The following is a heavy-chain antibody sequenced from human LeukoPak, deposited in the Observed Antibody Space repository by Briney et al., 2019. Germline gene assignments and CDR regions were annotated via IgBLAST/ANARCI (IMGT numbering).Heavy chain of an antibody. Sequence: SETLSLTCTVSGGSISSYYWSWIRQPPGKGLEWIGYIYWSPNYNPSLKSRVTISVDTSKNQFSLKLSSVTAADTAVYFCARQPPDTASFDYWGQGTLVTVSS. V-gene: IGHV4-59*01. J-gene: IGHJ4*02. CDR2: IYWSP. CDR1: GGSISSYY. D-gene: IGHD3-22*01. CDR3: ARQPPDTASFDY.